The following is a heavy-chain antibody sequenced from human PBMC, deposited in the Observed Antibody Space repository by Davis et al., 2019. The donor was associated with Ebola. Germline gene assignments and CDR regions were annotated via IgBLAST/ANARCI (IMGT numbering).Heavy chain of an antibody. Sequence: PGGSLRLSCAASGFTVSSNYMSWVRQAPGKGLEWVSVIYSGDSTYYADSVKGRFTISRDNSENSLYLQLDSLRDEDTAVYYCARSEGHGWGYWGQGTLVTVSS. CDR3: ARSEGHGWGY. V-gene: IGHV3-66*01. D-gene: IGHD1-26*01. J-gene: IGHJ4*02. CDR1: GFTVSSNY. CDR2: IYSGDST.